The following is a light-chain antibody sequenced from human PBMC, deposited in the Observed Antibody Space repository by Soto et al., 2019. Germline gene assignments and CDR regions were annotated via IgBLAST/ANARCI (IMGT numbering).Light chain of an antibody. CDR1: QSVSSY. J-gene: IGKJ1*01. Sequence: EIVLTQSPATLSLSPGERATLSCRASQSVSSYLAWYQQKPGQAPRLVIYGASSRATGIPDRFSASGSGTDFTLTINRLDPEDFAVYYCQQYSRSPLTFGQGTKVDIK. CDR2: GAS. V-gene: IGKV3-20*01. CDR3: QQYSRSPLT.